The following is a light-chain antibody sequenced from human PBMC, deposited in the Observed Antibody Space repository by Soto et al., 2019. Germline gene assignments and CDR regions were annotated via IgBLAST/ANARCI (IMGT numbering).Light chain of an antibody. CDR2: LEGSGSY. CDR3: ETWDSNTYV. Sequence: QPVLTQSSSASASLGSSVSLTCTLSSGHSSYIIAWHQQQPGKVPRYLMKLEGSGSYNKGSGVPDRFSGSSSGADRYLTISSLQFEDEADYYCETWDSNTYVFGTGTKLTVL. J-gene: IGLJ1*01. V-gene: IGLV4-60*02. CDR1: SGHSSYI.